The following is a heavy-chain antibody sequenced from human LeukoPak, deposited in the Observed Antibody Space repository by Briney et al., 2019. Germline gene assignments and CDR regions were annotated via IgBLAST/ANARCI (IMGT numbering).Heavy chain of an antibody. Sequence: GGSLRLSCAASGFTFSIYAMHLVRQATGKGLEWVAFISSDGSNKYYADSVKGRFTISRDNSKNTLYLQMNSLRDEDTAVYYCDPHDSSSHFWGQGTLVTVSS. J-gene: IGHJ4*02. CDR3: DPHDSSSHF. CDR1: GFTFSIYA. CDR2: ISSDGSNK. D-gene: IGHD6-6*01. V-gene: IGHV3-30-3*01.